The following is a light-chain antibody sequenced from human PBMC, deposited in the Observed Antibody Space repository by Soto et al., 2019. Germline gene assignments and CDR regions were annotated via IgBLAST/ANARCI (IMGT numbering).Light chain of an antibody. CDR3: QQSYSTPLT. J-gene: IGKJ4*01. CDR2: AAS. CDR1: QSISSY. Sequence: DIQMTQSPSSLSASVVDRVTITCRASQSISSYLNWYQQKPGKAPNLLIYAASSLQSGVPSRFSGSGSGTDFTLTISSLQPEDFATYYCQQSYSTPLTFGGGTKVDIK. V-gene: IGKV1-39*01.